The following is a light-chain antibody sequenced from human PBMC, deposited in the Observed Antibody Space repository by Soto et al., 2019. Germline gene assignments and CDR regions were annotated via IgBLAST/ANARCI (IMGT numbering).Light chain of an antibody. CDR1: QSISSW. CDR2: KAT. CDR3: QQYNSHRT. Sequence: DIQMTQSPSTLSASVGDRVTITCRASQSISSWLAWYQQKPGKAPKRLIYKATSLESGVPSRFSGSGSGTEFTLNICSLQHDDVGTYYCQQYNSHRTFGQGTKVEIK. V-gene: IGKV1-5*03. J-gene: IGKJ1*01.